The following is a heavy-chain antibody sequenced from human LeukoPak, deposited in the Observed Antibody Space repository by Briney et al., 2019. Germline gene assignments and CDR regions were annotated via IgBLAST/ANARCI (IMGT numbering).Heavy chain of an antibody. Sequence: GGSLRLSCAASGFTFSSYWMTWVRQAPGKGLEWVANINKDGSVQYYVDPVKGRFTISRDNAKNSVYLQMNSLRAEDTAIYNCARIGYSSSSLDLWGRGTLVTVSS. CDR3: ARIGYSSSSLDL. CDR1: GFTFSSYW. D-gene: IGHD6-6*01. V-gene: IGHV3-7*03. J-gene: IGHJ4*02. CDR2: INKDGSVQ.